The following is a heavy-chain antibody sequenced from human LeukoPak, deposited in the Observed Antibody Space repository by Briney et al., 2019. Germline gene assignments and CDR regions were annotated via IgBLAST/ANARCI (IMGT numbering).Heavy chain of an antibody. CDR3: AKSGSAGLARGYFDY. J-gene: IGHJ4*02. V-gene: IGHV3-23*01. CDR1: GFTFSSYA. Sequence: GGSLRLFCAASGFTFSSYAMSWVRQAPGKGLEWVSAISGSGGSTYYADSVKGRFTISRDNSKNTLYLQMNSLRAEDTAVYYCAKSGSAGLARGYFDYWGQGTLVTVSS. D-gene: IGHD3-10*01. CDR2: ISGSGGST.